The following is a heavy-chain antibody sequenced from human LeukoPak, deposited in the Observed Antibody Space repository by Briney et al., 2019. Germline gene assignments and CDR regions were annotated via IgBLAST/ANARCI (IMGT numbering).Heavy chain of an antibody. CDR1: GFTFGSYA. D-gene: IGHD5-12*01. J-gene: IGHJ4*02. Sequence: GGSLRLSCAASGFTFGSYAMHWVRQAPGKGLEWVAVISYDGSSKYYEDSVKGRFTISRDNSKNTLYLQMDSLRAEDTAVYYCTRGTVPGLATTYGTYFDSWGQGTLVTVCS. CDR3: TRGTVPGLATTYGTYFDS. V-gene: IGHV3-30*03. CDR2: ISYDGSSK.